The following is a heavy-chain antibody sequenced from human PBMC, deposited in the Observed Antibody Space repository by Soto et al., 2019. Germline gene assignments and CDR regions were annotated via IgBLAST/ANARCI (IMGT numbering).Heavy chain of an antibody. Sequence: SETLSLTCTVSDDSVSSSNYYWGWIRQPPGKGLEWIGSIYYGGSTFYNPSLKSRVTISVDTSKSQFSLRLSSVTAADTAVYYCSKTDYYYYGMDVWGQGTTVTVSS. J-gene: IGHJ6*02. CDR2: IYYGGST. CDR1: DDSVSSSNYY. V-gene: IGHV4-39*01. CDR3: SKTDYYYYGMDV.